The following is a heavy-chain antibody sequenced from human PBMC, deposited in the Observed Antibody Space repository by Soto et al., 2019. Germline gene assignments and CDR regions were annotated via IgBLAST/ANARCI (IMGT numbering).Heavy chain of an antibody. CDR1: GYTFTSYY. D-gene: IGHD3-10*01. V-gene: IGHV1-2*04. J-gene: IGHJ4*02. CDR2: INPNSGGT. CDR3: ARSFGWFGELYCFDY. Sequence: ASVKVSCKASGYTFTSYYMHWVRQAPGQGLEWMGWINPNSGGTNYAQKFQGWVTMTRDTSISTAYMELSRLRSDDTAVYYCARSFGWFGELYCFDYWGQGTLVTVSS.